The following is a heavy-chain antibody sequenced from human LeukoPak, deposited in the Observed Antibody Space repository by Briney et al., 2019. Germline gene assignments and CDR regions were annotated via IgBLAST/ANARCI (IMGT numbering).Heavy chain of an antibody. V-gene: IGHV3-20*04. J-gene: IGHJ3*02. CDR1: GFTFSTYR. Sequence: GGSLRLSCAASGFTFSTYRMSWVRQAPGKGLEWVSGINWNGGSTGYADSVKGRFTISRDNAKNSLYLQMNSLRAEDTALYYCARALAAAGTVGAFDIWGQGTMVTVSS. CDR3: ARALAAAGTVGAFDI. CDR2: INWNGGST. D-gene: IGHD6-13*01.